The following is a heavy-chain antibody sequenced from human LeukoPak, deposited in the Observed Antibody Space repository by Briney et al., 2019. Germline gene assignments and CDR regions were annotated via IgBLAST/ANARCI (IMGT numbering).Heavy chain of an antibody. CDR3: ASPNGPDAFDI. CDR2: IKQDGSEK. D-gene: IGHD4-17*01. J-gene: IGHJ3*02. Sequence: GGSLRLSCAASGFTFSSYWMSWVRQAPGKGLEWVANIKQDGSEKYYVDSVKGRFTISRDNAKNSLYLQMNSLRAEDTAVYYCASPNGPDAFDIWGQGTMVTVSS. CDR1: GFTFSSYW. V-gene: IGHV3-7*01.